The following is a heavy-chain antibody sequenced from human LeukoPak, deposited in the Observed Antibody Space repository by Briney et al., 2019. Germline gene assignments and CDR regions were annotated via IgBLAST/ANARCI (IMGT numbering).Heavy chain of an antibody. CDR2: ISAYNGNT. CDR3: AREGGSSIWTRGKWDY. J-gene: IGHJ4*02. Sequence: ASVKDSCMASGYTCTSYGISWVRPAPGQGVEWMGWISAYNGNTNYVQKLQGRVTMTTDTSTSTAYMELRSLRSDETTVYYCAREGGSSIWTRGKWDYWGQGTLVTVSS. CDR1: GYTCTSYG. D-gene: IGHD6-13*01. V-gene: IGHV1-18*01.